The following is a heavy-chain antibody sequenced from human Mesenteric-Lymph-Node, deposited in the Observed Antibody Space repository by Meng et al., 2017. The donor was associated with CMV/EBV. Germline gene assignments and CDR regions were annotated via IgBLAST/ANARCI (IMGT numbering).Heavy chain of an antibody. D-gene: IGHD2-15*01. CDR1: GFTFSSYW. J-gene: IGHJ4*02. Sequence: GESLKISCAASGFTFSSYWMSWVRQAPGKGLEWVANIKQDGSEKYYVDSVKGRFTISRDNAKSSFYLQMNSLRAEDTALYYCARKGCSGANCYSDYWGQGTLVTVSS. V-gene: IGHV3-7*01. CDR3: ARKGCSGANCYSDY. CDR2: IKQDGSEK.